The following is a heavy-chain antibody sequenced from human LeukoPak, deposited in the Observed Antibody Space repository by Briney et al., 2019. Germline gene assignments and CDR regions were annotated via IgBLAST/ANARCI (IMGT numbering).Heavy chain of an antibody. J-gene: IGHJ4*02. Sequence: PGGSLRLSCSASGFTFSRYVMHWVRQAPGKGLEYVSGISSSGGTIYYADSVKGRFSISRDNSKNTLDLQMSSLRVEDTAVYYCVKETGASYDYPLDYWGQGTLVTVSS. CDR2: ISSSGGTI. CDR1: GFTFSRYV. D-gene: IGHD5-18*01. V-gene: IGHV3-64D*09. CDR3: VKETGASYDYPLDY.